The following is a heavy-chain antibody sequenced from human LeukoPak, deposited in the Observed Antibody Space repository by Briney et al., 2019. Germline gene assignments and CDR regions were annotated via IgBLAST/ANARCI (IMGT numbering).Heavy chain of an antibody. J-gene: IGHJ5*02. D-gene: IGHD2-8*01. CDR2: MYYTGNT. CDR1: GGSISSRSYS. Sequence: SETLSLTCTVSGGSISSRSYSWGWIRQPPGKGLEWIGSMYYTGNTDYNPSLKSRLTMSVDTSKNQFSLKLSSVTAADTAVYFCAKGYTNGVDQEVWLDPWGQGTLVTVSS. CDR3: AKGYTNGVDQEVWLDP. V-gene: IGHV4-39*07.